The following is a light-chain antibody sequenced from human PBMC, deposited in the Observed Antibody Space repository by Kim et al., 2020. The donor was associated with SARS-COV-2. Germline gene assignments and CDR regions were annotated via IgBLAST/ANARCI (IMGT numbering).Light chain of an antibody. CDR3: TSYTRSNTVV. V-gene: IGLV2-14*01. CDR2: DVN. J-gene: IGLJ2*01. CDR1: SSDVGGYNY. Sequence: QSALTQPASVSGSPGQSITISCTGTSSDVGGYNYVSWYQQYPGKAPKLIIHDVNKRPSGVSNRFSGSKSGNTASLTISGLQAEDEADYYCTSYTRSNTVVFGGGTKVTVL.